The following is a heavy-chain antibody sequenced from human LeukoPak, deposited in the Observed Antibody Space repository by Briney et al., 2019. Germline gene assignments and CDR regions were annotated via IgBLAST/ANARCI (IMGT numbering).Heavy chain of an antibody. CDR2: IYSGGDT. V-gene: IGHV3-66*02. J-gene: IGHJ4*02. Sequence: GGSLRLSCAASGFTVSTNYMSWVRQAPGGGLEWVSVIYSGGDTYYADSVNGRFIIYRDNSKNTLYLQMNSLRPGDTAVYYCATLTYYSDSWGQGALVTVSS. CDR1: GFTVSTNY. CDR3: ATLTYYSDS. D-gene: IGHD1-14*01.